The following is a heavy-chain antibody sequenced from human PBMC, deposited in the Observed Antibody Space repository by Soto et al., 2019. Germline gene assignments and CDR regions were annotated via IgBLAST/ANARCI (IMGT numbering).Heavy chain of an antibody. V-gene: IGHV1-3*01. J-gene: IGHJ4*02. CDR1: GYTFTNFV. D-gene: IGHD5-12*01. Sequence: ASVKVSCKASGYTFTNFVIHWVRQAPGQRPEWMGWINAGNGNTKYSQKFQGRVTITRDTSASTAYMELTSLRSEDTAVYYCARHGAPTMVASFDYWGQGTLVTVSS. CDR2: INAGNGNT. CDR3: ARHGAPTMVASFDY.